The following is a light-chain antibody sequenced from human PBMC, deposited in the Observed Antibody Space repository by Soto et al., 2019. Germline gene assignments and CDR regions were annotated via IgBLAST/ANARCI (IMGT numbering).Light chain of an antibody. V-gene: IGKV3-11*01. CDR1: QSVSSY. CDR2: DAS. J-gene: IGKJ5*01. Sequence: EIVLTQSPATLSLSPGERATLSCRASQSVSSYLAWYQQKPGQAPRLLIYDASNRATGIPARFSGSGSGTDFTLTISSLEPEYFAVYYCQQGIHSFPIPCGQGTGLEIK. CDR3: QQGIHSFPIP.